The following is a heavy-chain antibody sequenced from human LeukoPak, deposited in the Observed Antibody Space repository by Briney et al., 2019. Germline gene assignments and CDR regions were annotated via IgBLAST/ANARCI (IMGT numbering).Heavy chain of an antibody. V-gene: IGHV6-1*01. CDR3: ARDSSSSPLQFDY. CDR2: TYYRSKWYN. D-gene: IGHD6-6*01. Sequence: SQTLSLTCAISGDSVTSNSAAWNWIRQSLSRGLEWLGRTYYRSKWYNDYAVSVKSRITINPDTSKNQFSLQLNSVTPEDTAVYYCARDSSSSPLQFDYWGQGTLVTVSS. CDR1: GDSVTSNSAA. J-gene: IGHJ4*02.